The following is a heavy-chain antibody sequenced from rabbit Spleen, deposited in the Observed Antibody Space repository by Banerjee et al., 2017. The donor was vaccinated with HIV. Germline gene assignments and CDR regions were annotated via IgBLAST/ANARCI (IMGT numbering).Heavy chain of an antibody. CDR1: GFSFSSSDY. D-gene: IGHD1-1*01. CDR3: ARDTSSSFSSYGMDL. V-gene: IGHV1S40*01. Sequence: QSLEESGGGLVKPGASLKLSCTASGFSFSSSDYICWVRQAPGKGLEWISCIAGSSSGFTYFASWAKGRFTIPKTSSTTVTLQMTSLTAADTATYFCARDTSSSFSSYGMDLWGPGTL. J-gene: IGHJ6*01. CDR2: IAGSSSGFT.